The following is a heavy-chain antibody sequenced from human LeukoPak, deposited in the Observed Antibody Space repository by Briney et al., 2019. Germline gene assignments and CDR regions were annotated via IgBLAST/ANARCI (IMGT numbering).Heavy chain of an antibody. V-gene: IGHV3-53*01. CDR1: GFSVSSNS. D-gene: IGHD6-13*01. J-gene: IGHJ6*03. CDR2: IYSGTT. Sequence: PGGSLRLSCTVSGFSVSSNSVSWVRQAPGKGLEWVSFIYSGTTHYSDSVKGRFTISRDNSKNTLYLQMNSLRAEDTAVYYCAKGRSSWYEYYYYYMDVWGKGTTVTVSS. CDR3: AKGRSSWYEYYYYYMDV.